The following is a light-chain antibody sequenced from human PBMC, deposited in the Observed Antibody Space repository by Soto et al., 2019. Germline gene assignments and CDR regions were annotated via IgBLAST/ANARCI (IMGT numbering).Light chain of an antibody. J-gene: IGKJ1*01. V-gene: IGKV1-9*01. CDR3: QQVNSYPPT. CDR1: QGIRSF. CDR2: AAS. Sequence: DIQLTQSPSFLSASVGDRVTITCQASQGIRSFLAWYQQKPGKAPKLLIYAASTLQSGVPSTFSGSGSGTEFTLTISSLQPEDFATYYCQQVNSYPPTFGQGTKVEIK.